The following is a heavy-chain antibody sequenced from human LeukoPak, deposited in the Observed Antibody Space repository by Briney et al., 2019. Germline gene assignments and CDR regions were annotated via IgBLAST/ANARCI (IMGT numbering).Heavy chain of an antibody. CDR3: ARLTYYDFWSGYNYAFDI. J-gene: IGHJ3*02. CDR1: GYTFTGYY. CDR2: INPSSGGT. Sequence: ASVKVSCKASGYTFTGYYMHWVRQAPGQGLEWMVWINPSSGGTNYAQKFQGRVTMTRDTSISTAYMELSRLRSDDTAVYYCARLTYYDFWSGYNYAFDIWGQGTMVTVSS. D-gene: IGHD3-3*01. V-gene: IGHV1-2*02.